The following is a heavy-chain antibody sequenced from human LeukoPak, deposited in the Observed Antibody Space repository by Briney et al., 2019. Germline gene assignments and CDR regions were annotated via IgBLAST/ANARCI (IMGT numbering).Heavy chain of an antibody. CDR3: ARERGRGRDSPWFDY. Sequence: LGGSLRLSCAASGFIVSGDFMSWVRQAPGKGLEWVSVIYSDGSTYYADSVKGRFTISRDNSKNTLDLRMTGLRAEDTAVYYCARERGRGRDSPWFDYWGQGTLVTVSS. CDR2: IYSDGST. J-gene: IGHJ4*02. V-gene: IGHV3-53*01. D-gene: IGHD1-26*01. CDR1: GFIVSGDF.